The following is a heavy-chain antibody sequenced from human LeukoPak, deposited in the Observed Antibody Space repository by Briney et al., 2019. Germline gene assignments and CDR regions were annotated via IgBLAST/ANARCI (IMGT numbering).Heavy chain of an antibody. D-gene: IGHD1-26*01. CDR2: ISYDGTTK. J-gene: IGHJ3*02. V-gene: IGHV3-30-3*01. CDR3: ARVLIVGSTYDAFDI. CDR1: GFTFSTYA. Sequence: PGRSLRLSCAASGFTFSTYAMHWVRQAPGKGLEWVAVISYDGTTKYHADSVKGRFTISRDNSKNTLYLQMNTLRAEDTAVYYCARVLIVGSTYDAFDIWGQGTMVTVSS.